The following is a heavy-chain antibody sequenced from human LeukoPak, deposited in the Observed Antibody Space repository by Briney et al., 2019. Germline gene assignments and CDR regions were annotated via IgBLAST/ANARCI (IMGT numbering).Heavy chain of an antibody. CDR2: ISGSGGNT. Sequence: GGSLRLSCAGSGFTFSTYAMSWVRQAPGKGLEWVSSISGSGGNTYYADSVKGRFTTSRDNSKNTLYLQMNSLRAEDTAVYYCAKDGVAMIGYYFDFWGQGTLVTVSS. V-gene: IGHV3-23*01. J-gene: IGHJ4*02. CDR3: AKDGVAMIGYYFDF. D-gene: IGHD2-2*01. CDR1: GFTFSTYA.